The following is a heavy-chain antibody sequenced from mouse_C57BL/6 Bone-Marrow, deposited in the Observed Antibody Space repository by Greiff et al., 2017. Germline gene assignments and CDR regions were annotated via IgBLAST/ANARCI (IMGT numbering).Heavy chain of an antibody. Sequence: EVKLMESGPELVKPGASVKISCKASGYSFTGYYMNWVKQSPEKSLEWIGEINPSTGGTTYNQKFKAKDTLTVDKSSSTAYMQLKSLTSEDSAVYYCAREGSSLDYWGQGTTLTVSS. D-gene: IGHD1-1*01. J-gene: IGHJ2*01. CDR2: INPSTGGT. CDR3: AREGSSLDY. CDR1: GYSFTGYY. V-gene: IGHV1-42*01.